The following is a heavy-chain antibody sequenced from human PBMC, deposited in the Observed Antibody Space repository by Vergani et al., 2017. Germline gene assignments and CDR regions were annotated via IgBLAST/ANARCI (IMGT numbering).Heavy chain of an antibody. CDR3: ARGSITVFVVVTAFDY. V-gene: IGHV4-34*01. Sequence: QVQLQQWGAGLLKPSETLSLTCAVYGGSFSGYYWSWIRQPPGKGLEWIVEINHSGSTNYNPCLKSRVTISVDTSKNHFSLKLSSVTAPDTSVYYCARGSITVFVVVTAFDYWGQGTLVSVSS. J-gene: IGHJ4*02. D-gene: IGHD3-3*01. CDR1: GGSFSGYY. CDR2: INHSGST.